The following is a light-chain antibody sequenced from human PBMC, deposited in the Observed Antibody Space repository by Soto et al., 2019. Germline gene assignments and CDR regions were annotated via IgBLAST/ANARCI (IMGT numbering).Light chain of an antibody. J-gene: IGLJ1*01. V-gene: IGLV1-40*01. CDR3: QSYDSSLSGYG. CDR2: GNS. Sequence: QSVLTQPPSVSGAPGQRVTISCTGSSSNIGAGYDVHGYQQLPGTAPKLLIYGNSNRPSGVPDRFAGSKSGTSASLAITGLQAEDEADYYCQSYDSSLSGYGFGTGTKLTVL. CDR1: SSNIGAGYD.